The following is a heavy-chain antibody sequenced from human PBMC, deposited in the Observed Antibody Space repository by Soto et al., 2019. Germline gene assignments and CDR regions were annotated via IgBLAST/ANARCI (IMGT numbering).Heavy chain of an antibody. CDR3: ARDHLILPAHDFFYGSDV. D-gene: IGHD2-21*02. CDR1: GFTFSMYS. V-gene: IGHV3-7*03. J-gene: IGHJ6*02. CDR2: IPQDGVDG. Sequence: VGSLRLSCEVSGFTFSMYSMSWVRQSPGKGLEWVAKIPQDGVDGHYADSVKGRFTISRDNGKNSLYLQLNNLRAEDTAVYYCARDHLILPAHDFFYGSDVWGRGATVTVSS.